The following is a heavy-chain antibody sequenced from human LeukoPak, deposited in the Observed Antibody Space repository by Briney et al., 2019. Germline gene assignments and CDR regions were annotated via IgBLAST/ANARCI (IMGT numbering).Heavy chain of an antibody. D-gene: IGHD2-2*01. CDR2: IIPIFGTA. J-gene: IGHJ6*03. Sequence: SVKVSCKASGGTFSSYAISWVRQAPGQGLEWMGGIIPIFGTANYAQKFQGRVTITADESTSTAYMELSSLRSEDTAVYYCARSFRQLLPYYYYYYMDVWGKGTTVTVSS. CDR3: ARSFRQLLPYYYYYYMDV. CDR1: GGTFSSYA. V-gene: IGHV1-69*13.